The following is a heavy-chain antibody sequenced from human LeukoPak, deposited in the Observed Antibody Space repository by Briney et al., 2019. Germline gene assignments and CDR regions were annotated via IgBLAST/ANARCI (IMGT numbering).Heavy chain of an antibody. J-gene: IGHJ3*02. D-gene: IGHD3-10*01. Sequence: GSLRLSCAASGLTFSDYYMSWIRQAPGKGLEWVGSIYYSGSTYYNPSLKSRVTISVDTSKNQFSLKLSSVTAADTAVYYCARDSEYYGSGSYYNAEPGAFDIWGQGTMVTVSS. CDR1: GLTFSDYY. V-gene: IGHV4-39*07. CDR2: IYYSGST. CDR3: ARDSEYYGSGSYYNAEPGAFDI.